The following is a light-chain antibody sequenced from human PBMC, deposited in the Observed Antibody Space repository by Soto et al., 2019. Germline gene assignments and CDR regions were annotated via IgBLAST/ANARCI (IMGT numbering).Light chain of an antibody. CDR2: DAS. CDR3: QQRSNWPPIT. V-gene: IGKV3-11*01. CDR1: QSVSSY. Sequence: EIVMTQSPATLSVSQGESPTLSCRACQSVSSYLAWYQQKPGQAPRLLIYDASNRATGIPARFSGSGSGTDFTLTISSLEPEDFAVYYCQQRSNWPPITFGQGTRLEIK. J-gene: IGKJ5*01.